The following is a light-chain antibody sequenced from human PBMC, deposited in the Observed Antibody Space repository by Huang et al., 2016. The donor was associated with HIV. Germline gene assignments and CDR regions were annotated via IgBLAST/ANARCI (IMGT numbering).Light chain of an antibody. CDR3: QQYGSSPTT. Sequence: TLSLSPGERATLSCRASQSVGRTSLAWYQQQPGQAPTLLIYDASRRPSGSPDRFSGSGSGTDFTLSISRLEPEDFAVYYCQQYGSSPTTFGQGTKVEI. CDR1: QSVGRTS. CDR2: DAS. J-gene: IGKJ1*01. V-gene: IGKV3-20*01.